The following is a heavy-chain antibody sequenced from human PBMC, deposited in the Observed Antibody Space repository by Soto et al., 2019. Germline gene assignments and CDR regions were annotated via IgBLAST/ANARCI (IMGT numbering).Heavy chain of an antibody. Sequence: PSETLSLTCAGSGGSISSGGYSWSWIRQPPGKGLEWIGYIYHSGSTYYNPSLKSRVTISVDRSKNQFSLKLSSVTAADTAVYYCARTGGLQSDFDYCGRGTLVTVSS. CDR2: IYHSGST. CDR3: ARTGGLQSDFDY. J-gene: IGHJ4*02. D-gene: IGHD1-26*01. V-gene: IGHV4-30-2*01. CDR1: GGSISSGGYS.